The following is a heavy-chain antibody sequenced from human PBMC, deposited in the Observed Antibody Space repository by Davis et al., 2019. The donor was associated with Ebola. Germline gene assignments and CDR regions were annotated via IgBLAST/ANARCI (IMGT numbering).Heavy chain of an antibody. CDR3: ARGTDGYNPGGYFDS. Sequence: GESLKISCKGSGYGFADYWIAWVRQTPGKGLKWMGIIYAGDSDSRYSPSFEGQVIISVDRSITTAYLQWSSLKASDTAIYYCARGTDGYNPGGYFDSWGQGTLVTVSS. CDR1: GYGFADYW. CDR2: IYAGDSDS. V-gene: IGHV5-51*01. J-gene: IGHJ4*02. D-gene: IGHD5-24*01.